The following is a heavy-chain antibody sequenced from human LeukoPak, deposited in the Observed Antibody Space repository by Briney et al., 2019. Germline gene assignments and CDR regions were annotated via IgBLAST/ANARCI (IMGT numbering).Heavy chain of an antibody. V-gene: IGHV4-61*08. J-gene: IGHJ4*02. CDR2: IYYSGST. D-gene: IGHD6-6*01. Sequence: SETLSLTCTVSGGSISSGGYHWSWIRQPPGKGLEWIGYIYYSGSTNYNPSLKSRVTISVDTSKNQFSLKLSSVTAADTAVYYCAMGWDSSSSGPSVDYWGQGTLVTVSS. CDR3: AMGWDSSSSGPSVDY. CDR1: GGSISSGGYH.